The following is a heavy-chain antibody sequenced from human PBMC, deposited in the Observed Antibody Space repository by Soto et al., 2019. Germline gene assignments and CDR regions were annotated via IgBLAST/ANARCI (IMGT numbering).Heavy chain of an antibody. CDR2: IYYCWSS. V-gene: IGHV4-59*01. J-gene: IGHJ4*02. D-gene: IGHD5-12*01. Sequence: QVQLQESGPGLVKPSETLSLTCTVSGGSISSNNWSWVRQPQGKGLEWIGYIYYCWSSHYNPSLNSQFTISVDTSKNQFSLKLSSVTAADMAVYYCATYSGYDHTFDYWGQGTLVTVSS. CDR3: ATYSGYDHTFDY. CDR1: GGSISSNN.